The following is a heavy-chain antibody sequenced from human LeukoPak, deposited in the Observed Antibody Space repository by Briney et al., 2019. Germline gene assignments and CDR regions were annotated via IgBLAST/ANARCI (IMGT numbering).Heavy chain of an antibody. CDR1: GYTFTSYD. D-gene: IGHD2-2*01. CDR3: ARGFYCTSTSCYAQYFDY. CDR2: RNPNSGNT. V-gene: IGHV1-8*01. Sequence: ASVKVSCKASGYTFTSYDINWVRQATGQGLEWMGWRNPNSGNTGCAQKFQGRVNMTRNTSISTAYMELSSLRSEDTAVYYCARGFYCTSTSCYAQYFDYWGQGALVTVSS. J-gene: IGHJ4*02.